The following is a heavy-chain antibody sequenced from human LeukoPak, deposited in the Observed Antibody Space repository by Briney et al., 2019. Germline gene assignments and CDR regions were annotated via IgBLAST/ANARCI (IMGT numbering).Heavy chain of an antibody. CDR3: ASLSDGEYTTSTSPFDY. J-gene: IGHJ4*02. D-gene: IGHD1-1*01. CDR2: IYYSGST. Sequence: SETLSLTCTVTGGSISSYYWSWIRQPPGKGLEWIGYIYYSGSTNYNPSLKSRVTISVDTSKNQFFLKLSSVTAADTAVYYCASLSDGEYTTSTSPFDYWGQRTLVTVSS. CDR1: GGSISSYY. V-gene: IGHV4-59*08.